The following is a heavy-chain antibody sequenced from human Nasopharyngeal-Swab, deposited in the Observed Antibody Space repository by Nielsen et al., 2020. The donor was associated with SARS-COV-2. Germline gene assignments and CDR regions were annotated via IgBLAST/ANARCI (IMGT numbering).Heavy chain of an antibody. CDR2: INPNSGGT. V-gene: IGHV1-2*06. J-gene: IGHJ6*02. CDR3: ARDPTSVAGTGDYYYGMDV. Sequence: ASVNVSCKASGYTFTGHYMHWVRQAPGQGLEWMGRINPNSGGTNYAQKFQGRVTMTRDTSISTAYMELSRLRSDDTAVYYCARDPTSVAGTGDYYYGMDVWGQGTTVTVSS. CDR1: GYTFTGHY. D-gene: IGHD6-19*01.